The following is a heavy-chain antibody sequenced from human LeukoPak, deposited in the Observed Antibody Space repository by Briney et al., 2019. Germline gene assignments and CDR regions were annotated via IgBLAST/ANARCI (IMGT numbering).Heavy chain of an antibody. V-gene: IGHV4-34*01. CDR3: ATRDV. J-gene: IGHJ6*02. CDR2: INHSGGT. CDR1: GGSFSNYY. Sequence: SETLSLACAVYGGSFSNYYWSWIRQAPGKGLEWIGEINHSGGTNYNPSLKSRVTISVGTSKNQFSLRLTSVTAADTAVYYCATRDVWGQGTTVTVSS.